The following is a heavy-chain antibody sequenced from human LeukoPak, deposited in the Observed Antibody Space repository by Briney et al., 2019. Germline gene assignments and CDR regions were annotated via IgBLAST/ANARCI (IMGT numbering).Heavy chain of an antibody. CDR3: ARVPEWAAAGQRAFDI. Sequence: PSETLSLTCAVYGGSFSGYYWSWIRQPPGKGLEWIGEINHSGSTNYNPSLKSRVTISVDTSKNQFSLKLSSVTAADTAVYYCARVPEWAAAGQRAFDIWGQGTMVTVSS. D-gene: IGHD6-13*01. CDR1: GGSFSGYY. CDR2: INHSGST. J-gene: IGHJ3*02. V-gene: IGHV4-34*01.